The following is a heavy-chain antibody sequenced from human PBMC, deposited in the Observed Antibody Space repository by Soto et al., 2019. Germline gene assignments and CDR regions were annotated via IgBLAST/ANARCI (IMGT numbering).Heavy chain of an antibody. V-gene: IGHV1-58*01. Sequence: AXSVKVACKASGFPFTSSALQWVRQARGQRLEWIGWIVVGSGNTNYAQKFQERVTITRDMSTSTAYMELSSLRSEDTAVYYCAADTSDRWEPPGTICGQRTMVTVSS. CDR1: GFPFTSSA. CDR3: AADTSDRWEPPGTI. J-gene: IGHJ3*02. D-gene: IGHD1-26*01. CDR2: IVVGSGNT.